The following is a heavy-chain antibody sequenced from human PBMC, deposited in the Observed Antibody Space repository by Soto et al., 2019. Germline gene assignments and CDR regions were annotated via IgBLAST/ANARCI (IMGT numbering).Heavy chain of an antibody. CDR2: INHSGST. CDR1: GGSFSGYY. Sequence: QVQLQQWGAGLLKPSETLSLTCAVYGGSFSGYYWSWIRQPPGKGLEWIGEINHSGSTNYNPSLTSRVTISVDTSKNQFSLKLSSVTAADTAVYYCARSGRYYDILTGYYNRAIDYWGQGTLVTVSS. D-gene: IGHD3-9*01. J-gene: IGHJ4*02. V-gene: IGHV4-34*01. CDR3: ARSGRYYDILTGYYNRAIDY.